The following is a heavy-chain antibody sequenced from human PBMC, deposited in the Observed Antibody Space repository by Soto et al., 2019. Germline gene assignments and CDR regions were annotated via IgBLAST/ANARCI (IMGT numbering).Heavy chain of an antibody. CDR1: GFTCGGLG. Sequence: GGSMRLSRAVAGFTCGGLGVSRVIKDPGKGLEWVSAISGSGGTTYYADSVKGRFTISRDNAKNSLYLQMNSLRAEDTAVYYCAIDFKPCSGGSCYVSDYWGQGTLVTVSS. V-gene: IGHV3-23*01. J-gene: IGHJ4*02. D-gene: IGHD2-15*01. CDR3: AIDFKPCSGGSCYVSDY. CDR2: ISGSGGTT.